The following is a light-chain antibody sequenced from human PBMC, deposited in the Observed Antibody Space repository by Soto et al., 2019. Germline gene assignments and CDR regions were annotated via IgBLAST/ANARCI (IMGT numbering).Light chain of an antibody. Sequence: IQMTKYPSTLSASVGDRVTITCRASQSISSWLAWYQQKPGKAPKLLIYDASSLESGVPSRFSGSGSGTEFTLTISSLQPDDFATYYCQHYNSYSEAFGQGTKVDI. V-gene: IGKV1-5*01. CDR3: QHYNSYSEA. J-gene: IGKJ1*01. CDR2: DAS. CDR1: QSISSW.